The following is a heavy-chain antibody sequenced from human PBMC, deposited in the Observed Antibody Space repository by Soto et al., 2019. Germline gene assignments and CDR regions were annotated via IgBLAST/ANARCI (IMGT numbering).Heavy chain of an antibody. CDR1: GFSLTTSAVG. CDR3: AHGRSVGSTYFFEY. Sequence: QITLKESGPTLVKPTQTLTLTCTFSGFSLTTSAVGVGWIRQPPGKALEWLALVYATKDIRYYPSLKNRLTITTDTSKNQVVLTRTNMDPADTATYSCAHGRSVGSTYFFEYWGQGALVTVSS. V-gene: IGHV2-5*01. CDR2: VYATKDI. J-gene: IGHJ4*02. D-gene: IGHD3-10*01.